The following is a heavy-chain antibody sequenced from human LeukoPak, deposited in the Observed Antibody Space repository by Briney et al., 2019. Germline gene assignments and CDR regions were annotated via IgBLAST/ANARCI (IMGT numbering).Heavy chain of an antibody. V-gene: IGHV3-74*01. CDR2: LSSDGSTT. CDR1: GFTFSSYW. CDR3: ARDGGYSDFEY. J-gene: IGHJ4*02. Sequence: GGSLRLSCAASGFTFSSYWMSWVRQAPGKGLVWVSRLSSDGSTTSYADSVKGRFTISRDNAKNTLYLQMNSLRVEDSAVYYCARDGGYSDFEYWGQGTLVTVSS. D-gene: IGHD4-23*01.